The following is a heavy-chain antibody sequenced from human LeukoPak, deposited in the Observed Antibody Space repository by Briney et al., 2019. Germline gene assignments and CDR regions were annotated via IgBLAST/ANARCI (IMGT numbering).Heavy chain of an antibody. CDR3: ASGATAPTLVY. Sequence: KPSETLSLTCAVYGGSFSGYYWNWIRQPPGKGLEWIGEINHSGSTNYNPSLKSRVTISVDTSKNQFSLKLSSVTAADTAVYYCASGATAPTLVYWGQGTLVTVSS. V-gene: IGHV4-34*01. J-gene: IGHJ4*02. CDR1: GGSFSGYY. D-gene: IGHD1-26*01. CDR2: INHSGST.